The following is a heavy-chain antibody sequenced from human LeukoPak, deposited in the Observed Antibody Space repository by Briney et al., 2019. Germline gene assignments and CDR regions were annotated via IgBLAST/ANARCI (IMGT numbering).Heavy chain of an antibody. CDR3: ARDFHYSDSSGYYFN. CDR1: GYTFTGYY. V-gene: IGHV1-2*02. CDR2: INPNSGGT. D-gene: IGHD3-22*01. J-gene: IGHJ4*02. Sequence: GASVKVSCKASGYTFTGYYMHWVRQAPGQGLEWMGWINPNSGGTNYAQKFQGRVTMTRDTSISTAYMELSRLRSDDTAVYYCARDFHYSDSSGYYFNWGQGTLVTVSS.